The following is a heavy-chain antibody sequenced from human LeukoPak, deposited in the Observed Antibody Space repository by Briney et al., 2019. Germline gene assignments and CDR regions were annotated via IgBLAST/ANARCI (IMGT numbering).Heavy chain of an antibody. CDR3: ARKNPRTNIVGAVPRYWFDP. Sequence: SETLSLTCAVNGGSFSGYYWSWIRQPPGKGLEWTGEINHSGSTNYNPSLKSRVTISVDTSKNQFSLKLSSVTAADTAVYYCARKNPRTNIVGAVPRYWFDPWGQGTLVTVSS. J-gene: IGHJ5*02. CDR1: GGSFSGYY. D-gene: IGHD1-26*01. CDR2: INHSGST. V-gene: IGHV4-34*01.